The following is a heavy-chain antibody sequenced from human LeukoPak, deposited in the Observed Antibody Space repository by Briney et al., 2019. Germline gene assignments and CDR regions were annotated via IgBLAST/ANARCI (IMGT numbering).Heavy chain of an antibody. Sequence: GGSLRLSCTASGLTFSISAFNGVPQAPGKGLECVASISPTGSDRYHADSIKGRFPISRDNANNCPYLQLDRLSAEHTPVYYCATESNGRNYDYWGQGTLLTVSS. CDR1: GLTFSISA. D-gene: IGHD2-8*01. J-gene: IGHJ4*02. CDR2: ISPTGSDR. CDR3: ATESNGRNYDY. V-gene: IGHV3-21*06.